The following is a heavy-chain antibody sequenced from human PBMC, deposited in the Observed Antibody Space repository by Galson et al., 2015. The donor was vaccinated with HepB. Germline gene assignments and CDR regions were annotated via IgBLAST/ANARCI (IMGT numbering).Heavy chain of an antibody. V-gene: IGHV3-23*01. D-gene: IGHD6-19*01. J-gene: IGHJ6*02. CDR1: GFTFSSYA. Sequence: SLRLSCAASGFTFSSYAMSWVRQAPGKGLEWVSAISGSGGSTYYADSVKGRFTISRDNSKNTLYLQMNSLRAEDTAAYYCAKDDDSSGWYSPYGMDVWGQGTTVTVSS. CDR3: AKDDDSSGWYSPYGMDV. CDR2: ISGSGGST.